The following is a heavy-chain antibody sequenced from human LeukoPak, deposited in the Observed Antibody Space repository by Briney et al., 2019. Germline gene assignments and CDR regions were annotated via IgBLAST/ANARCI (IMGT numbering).Heavy chain of an antibody. CDR1: GFTVSSNY. D-gene: IGHD1-26*01. V-gene: IGHV3-53*01. CDR3: ARWAYSGSFYYFDY. CDR2: IYSGGST. Sequence: GGSLRLSCAASGFTVSSNYMSWVRQAPGKGLEWVSIIYSGGSTYYADSVKGRFTISRDNSKNALYLQMNSLRAEDTAVYYCARWAYSGSFYYFDYWGQGTLVTVSS. J-gene: IGHJ4*02.